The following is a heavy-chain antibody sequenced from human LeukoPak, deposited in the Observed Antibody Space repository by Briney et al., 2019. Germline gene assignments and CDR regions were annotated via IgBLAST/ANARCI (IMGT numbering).Heavy chain of an antibody. J-gene: IGHJ4*02. CDR2: ISGSGGST. D-gene: IGHD2-2*01. CDR3: ARDLSSSTSCYSY. V-gene: IGHV3-23*01. Sequence: GGSLRLSCAVSGFTFSTYAMSWVRQAPGKGLEWVSAISGSGGSTYYADSVQGRFTITRDNSKNTLYLQMNSLRAEDTAVYYCARDLSSSTSCYSYWGQGTLVTVSA. CDR1: GFTFSTYA.